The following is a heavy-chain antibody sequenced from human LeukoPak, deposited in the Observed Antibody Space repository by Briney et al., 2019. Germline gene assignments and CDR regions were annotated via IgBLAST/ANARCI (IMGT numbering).Heavy chain of an antibody. D-gene: IGHD2-15*01. J-gene: IGHJ6*03. V-gene: IGHV4-34*01. CDR3: ARTGPMRVGRRYYYYYYMDV. CDR2: INHSGST. Sequence: SETLSLTCAVYGGSFSGYYWSWIRQPPGKGLEWIGEINHSGSTNYNPSLKSRVTISVDTSKNQFSLKLSSVTAADTAVYYCARTGPMRVGRRYYYYYYMDVWGKGTTVTVSS. CDR1: GGSFSGYY.